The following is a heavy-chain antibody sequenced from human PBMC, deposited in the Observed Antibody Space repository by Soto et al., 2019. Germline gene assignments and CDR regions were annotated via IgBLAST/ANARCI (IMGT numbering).Heavy chain of an antibody. Sequence: SETLSLTCYVSGGSISSGSYYWGWIRQPPGKGLEWIASFSYSGNTYYNPSLRSRVTISVDMSKNLFSLRVSSVTAADTAVYYCARVSPFLDYWGQGMLVTVSS. CDR2: FSYSGNT. V-gene: IGHV4-39*01. J-gene: IGHJ4*02. CDR1: GGSISSGSYY. CDR3: ARVSPFLDY.